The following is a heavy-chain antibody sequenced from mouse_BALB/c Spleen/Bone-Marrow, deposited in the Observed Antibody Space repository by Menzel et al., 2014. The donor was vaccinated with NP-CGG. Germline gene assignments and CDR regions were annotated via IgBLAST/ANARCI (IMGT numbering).Heavy chain of an antibody. V-gene: IGHV5-6*01. CDR3: TRQRNWDHYAMDY. CDR1: GFTFSTYG. CDR2: ISSGGGYT. D-gene: IGHD4-1*01. Sequence: VQLKQSGGDLVKPGGSLKLSCAASGFTFSTYGMSWVRQTPDKRLEWVATISSGGGYTYYPDSVKGRFTISRDNANNTLYLQMSSLKSEDTAMYYCTRQRNWDHYAMDYWGQGTSVTASS. J-gene: IGHJ4*01.